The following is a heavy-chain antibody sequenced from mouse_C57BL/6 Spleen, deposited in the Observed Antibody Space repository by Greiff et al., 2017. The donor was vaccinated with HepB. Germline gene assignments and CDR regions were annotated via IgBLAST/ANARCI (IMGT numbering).Heavy chain of an antibody. Sequence: VKLQESGPGLVAPSQSLSITCTVSGFSLTSYGVSWVRQPPGKGLEWLGVIWGDGSTNYHSALISRLSISKDNSKSQVFLKLNSLQTDDTATYYCAKGIDSSGYAWFAYWGQGTLVTVSA. J-gene: IGHJ3*01. V-gene: IGHV2-3*01. CDR3: AKGIDSSGYAWFAY. D-gene: IGHD3-2*02. CDR2: IWGDGST. CDR1: GFSLTSYG.